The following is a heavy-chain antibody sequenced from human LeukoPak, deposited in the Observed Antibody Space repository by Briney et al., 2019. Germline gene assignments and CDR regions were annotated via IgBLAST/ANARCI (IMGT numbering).Heavy chain of an antibody. J-gene: IGHJ6*02. V-gene: IGHV1-8*02. Sequence: ASVKVSCKASGGTFSSYAISWVRQAPGQGLEWMGWMNPNSGNTGHAQKFQGRVTMTRNTSISTAYMELSSLRSEDTAVYYCARGSSSSAYYYYYYGMDVWGQGTTVTVSS. D-gene: IGHD6-6*01. CDR3: ARGSSSSAYYYYYYGMDV. CDR2: MNPNSGNT. CDR1: GGTFSSYA.